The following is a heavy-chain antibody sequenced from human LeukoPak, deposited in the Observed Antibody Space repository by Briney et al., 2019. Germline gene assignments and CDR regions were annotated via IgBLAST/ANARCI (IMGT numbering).Heavy chain of an antibody. Sequence: SETLSLTCTVSGGSISSYYWSWIRQPAGKGLEWIGRIYTSGSTNYNPSLKSRVTMSVDTSKNQFSLKLSSVTAADTAVYYCAREIPPLRLRYHFRIAVAGNYYYYGMDVWGQGTTVTVSS. CDR2: IYTSGST. V-gene: IGHV4-4*07. CDR3: AREIPPLRLRYHFRIAVAGNYYYYGMDV. CDR1: GGSISSYY. J-gene: IGHJ6*02. D-gene: IGHD6-19*01.